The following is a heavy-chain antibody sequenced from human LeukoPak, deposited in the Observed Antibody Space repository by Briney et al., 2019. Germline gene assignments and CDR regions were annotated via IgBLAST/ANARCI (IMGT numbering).Heavy chain of an antibody. CDR3: AKSSHAEYTSGWYYFDY. Sequence: GGSLRLSCAASGFTFSSYAMHWVRQAPGKGLEWVAVISYDGSNKYYADSVKGRFTISRDNSKNTLYLLMNSLRTEDTAIFYCAKSSHAEYTSGWYYFDYWGQGNLVTVSS. CDR1: GFTFSSYA. CDR2: ISYDGSNK. J-gene: IGHJ4*02. V-gene: IGHV3-30-3*02. D-gene: IGHD6-19*01.